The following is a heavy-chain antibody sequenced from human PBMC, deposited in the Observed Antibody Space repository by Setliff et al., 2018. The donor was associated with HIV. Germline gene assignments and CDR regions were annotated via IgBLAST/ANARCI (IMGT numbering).Heavy chain of an antibody. V-gene: IGHV1-8*02. CDR3: ARGISRDSSGYYRDEYFKH. Sequence: GASVKVSCKASGYTFTSYDINWVRQDTGQGLEWMGWMNPNSGNTGYAQKFQGRVTMTRNTSISTAYMEVRTLRSDDTAVYYCARGISRDSSGYYRDEYFKHWGQGTLVTVSS. CDR2: MNPNSGNT. CDR1: GYTFTSYD. J-gene: IGHJ1*01. D-gene: IGHD3-22*01.